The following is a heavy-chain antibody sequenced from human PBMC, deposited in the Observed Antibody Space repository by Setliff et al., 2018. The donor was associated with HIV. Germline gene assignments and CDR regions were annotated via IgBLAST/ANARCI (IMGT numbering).Heavy chain of an antibody. CDR1: GFSISTGHY. V-gene: IGHV4-38-2*02. Sequence: SETLSLTCTVSGFSISTGHYWGWVRQSPGKGLEWIGSVYHSGSTYYAASLKSRVTISVDASKNQFSLKLTSVTAADTAVYYCARQPPLSALQVWFGDYWGQGILVTVSS. CDR2: VYHSGST. D-gene: IGHD3-10*01. J-gene: IGHJ4*02. CDR3: ARQPPLSALQVWFGDY.